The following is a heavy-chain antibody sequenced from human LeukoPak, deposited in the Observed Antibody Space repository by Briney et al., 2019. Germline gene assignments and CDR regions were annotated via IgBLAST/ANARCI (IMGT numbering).Heavy chain of an antibody. CDR3: ARVGYGDPIDY. Sequence: SETLSLTCAVSGYSISSGYYWGWIRPPPGKGLEWIGSIYHSGSTYYNPSLKSRVTISVDTSKNQFSLKLGSVTAADTAVYYCARVGYGDPIDYWGQGTLVTVSS. CDR2: IYHSGST. J-gene: IGHJ4*02. D-gene: IGHD4-17*01. CDR1: GYSISSGYY. V-gene: IGHV4-38-2*01.